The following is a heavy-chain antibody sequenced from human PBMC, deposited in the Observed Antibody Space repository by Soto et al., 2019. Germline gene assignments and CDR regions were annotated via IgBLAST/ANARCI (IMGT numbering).Heavy chain of an antibody. CDR2: IWSDGSNK. CDR3: ARLKAGNRFLFDY. CDR1: GFTFSSYG. Sequence: QVQLVESGGGVVQPGRSLRLSCAASGFTFSSYGMHWVRQAPGKGLEWGAVIWSDGSNKYYADSVKGRFTISRDNSKNTLYVQMNSLRAEDTAVYYCARLKAGNRFLFDYWGQGTLVTVSS. V-gene: IGHV3-33*01. D-gene: IGHD6-19*01. J-gene: IGHJ4*02.